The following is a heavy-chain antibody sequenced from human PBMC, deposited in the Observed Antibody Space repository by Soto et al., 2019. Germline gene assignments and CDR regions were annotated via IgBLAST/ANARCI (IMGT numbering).Heavy chain of an antibody. J-gene: IGHJ4*02. CDR1: GGSISSYY. Sequence: LSLTCTVSGGSISSYYWSWIRQPPGKGLEWIGYIYYSGSTNYNPSLKSRVTISVDTSKNQFSLKLSSVTAADTAVYYCARVDYDYVWGSYRFDYWGQGRLVTVSS. D-gene: IGHD3-16*02. CDR2: IYYSGST. V-gene: IGHV4-59*01. CDR3: ARVDYDYVWGSYRFDY.